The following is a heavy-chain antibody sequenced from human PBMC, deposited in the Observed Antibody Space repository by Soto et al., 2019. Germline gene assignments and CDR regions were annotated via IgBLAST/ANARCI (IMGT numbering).Heavy chain of an antibody. Sequence: QVQLVQSGGEVKKPGASVKVSCKTSGYSFTTYGISWVRQAPGQGLEWMGWISAYNGNTNYAQKLQDRVTMTTDTSTSTAYRELRSLRSDDTAVYYCAREGPATYYYYGMDVWGQGSTVTVSS. CDR1: GYSFTTYG. CDR2: ISAYNGNT. CDR3: AREGPATYYYYGMDV. V-gene: IGHV1-18*01. J-gene: IGHJ6*02.